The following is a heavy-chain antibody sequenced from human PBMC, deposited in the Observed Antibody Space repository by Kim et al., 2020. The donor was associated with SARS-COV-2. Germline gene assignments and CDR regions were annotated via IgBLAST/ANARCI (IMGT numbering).Heavy chain of an antibody. CDR1: GGSFSGYY. V-gene: IGHV4-34*01. Sequence: SETLSLTCAVYGGSFSGYYWSWIRQPPGKGLEWIGEINHSGSTNYNPSLKSRVTISVDTSKNQFSLKLSSVTAADTAVYYCARGRYYGSGSYHYYYYYYG. J-gene: IGHJ6*01. CDR3: ARGRYYGSGSYHYYYYYYG. D-gene: IGHD3-10*01. CDR2: INHSGST.